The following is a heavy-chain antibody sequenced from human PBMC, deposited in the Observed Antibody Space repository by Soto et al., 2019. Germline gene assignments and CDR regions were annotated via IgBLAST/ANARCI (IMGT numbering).Heavy chain of an antibody. CDR2: IIPIFGTA. CDR1: GGTFSSYA. CDR3: AIPRTTGTTAGYYYYYYGMDV. Sequence: SVKVSCKASGGTFSSYAISWVRQAPGQGLEWMGGIIPIFGTANYAQKFQGRVTITADESTSTAYMELSSLRSEDTAVYYCAIPRTTGTTAGYYYYYYGMDVWGQGTTVTVSS. D-gene: IGHD1-1*01. J-gene: IGHJ6*02. V-gene: IGHV1-69*13.